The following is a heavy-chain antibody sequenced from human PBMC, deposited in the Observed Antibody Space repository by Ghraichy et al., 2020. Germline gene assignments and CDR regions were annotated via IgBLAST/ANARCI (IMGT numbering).Heavy chain of an antibody. D-gene: IGHD3-10*02. J-gene: IGHJ5*02. CDR1: GGSISSSTSYY. CDR3: GRVFWGGTARWIDP. V-gene: IGHV4-39*01. CDR2: IYYSGSA. Sequence: SETLSLTCTVSGGSISSSTSYYWAWYRQSPGKGLEWIASIYYSGSAYYNPSLQSRVTISVDTSKSQYSLKLRSATAADTAVYYCGRVFWGGTARWIDPWGQGALVTVSS.